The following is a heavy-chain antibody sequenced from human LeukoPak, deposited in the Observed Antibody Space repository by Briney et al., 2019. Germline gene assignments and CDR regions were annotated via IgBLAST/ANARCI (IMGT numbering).Heavy chain of an antibody. CDR2: IYPGDSDT. CDR3: ARQGRTVGPYYDKGGDYYYYMDV. CDR1: GYSFTGYW. V-gene: IGHV5-51*01. D-gene: IGHD3-3*01. Sequence: GESLKISCKGSGYSFTGYWIGWVRQMPGKGLEWMGIIYPGDSDTRYSPSFQGQVTISADKSISTAYLQWSSLKASDTAMYYCARQGRTVGPYYDKGGDYYYYMDVWGKGTTVTVSS. J-gene: IGHJ6*03.